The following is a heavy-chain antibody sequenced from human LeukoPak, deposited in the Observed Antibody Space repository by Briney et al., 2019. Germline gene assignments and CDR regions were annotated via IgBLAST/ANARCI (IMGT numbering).Heavy chain of an antibody. V-gene: IGHV3-30*04. CDR2: ISYDGSNK. CDR1: GFTFSSYA. CDR3: ARDVRAYSSGYGMDV. J-gene: IGHJ6*04. D-gene: IGHD6-19*01. Sequence: GRSLRLSCAASGFTFSSYAMHWVRQAPGKGLEWVAVISYDGSNKYYADSVKGRFTISRDNSKNTLYLQMNSLRAEDTAACFCARDVRAYSSGYGMDVWGKGTTVTVSS.